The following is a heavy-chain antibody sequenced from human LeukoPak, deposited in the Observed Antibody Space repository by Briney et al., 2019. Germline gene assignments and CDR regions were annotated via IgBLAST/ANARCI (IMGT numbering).Heavy chain of an antibody. J-gene: IGHJ6*03. D-gene: IGHD3-16*01. CDR1: VYTFTRYC. V-gene: IGHV1-18*01. CDR3: AREGGYYYYYMDV. CDR2: ISAYNGNT. Sequence: GASVKVSCKASVYTFTRYCISWVRQAPGQGLEWMGWISAYNGNTHYAQKLQGRVTMTTDTTTSTAYMELRSLRSDDAGVYYCAREGGYYYYYMDVWGKGSTVSISS.